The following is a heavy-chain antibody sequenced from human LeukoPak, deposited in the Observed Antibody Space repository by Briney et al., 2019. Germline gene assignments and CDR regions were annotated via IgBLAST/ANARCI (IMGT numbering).Heavy chain of an antibody. D-gene: IGHD3-22*01. Sequence: GGSLRLSCATSRFTFTNYGINWVRQAPGKGLEWVAVISYDGSNKYYADSVKGRFTISRDNSKNTLYLQMNSLRAEDTAVYYCARGRITMIVLDAFDIWGQGTMVTVSS. CDR3: ARGRITMIVLDAFDI. CDR1: RFTFTNYG. CDR2: ISYDGSNK. J-gene: IGHJ3*02. V-gene: IGHV3-30*03.